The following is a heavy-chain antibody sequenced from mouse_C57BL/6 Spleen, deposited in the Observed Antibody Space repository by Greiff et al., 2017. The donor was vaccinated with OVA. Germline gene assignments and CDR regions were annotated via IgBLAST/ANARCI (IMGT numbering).Heavy chain of an antibody. CDR2: IRLKSDNYAT. CDR1: GFTFSNYW. V-gene: IGHV6-3*01. CDR3: TGRDGFAY. Sequence: EVKLVESGGGLVQPGGSMKLSCVASGFTFSNYWMNWVRQSPEKGLEWVAQIRLKSDNYATHYAESVKGRFTISRDDSKSSVYLQMNNLRAEDTGIYYCTGRDGFAYWGQGTLVTVSA. J-gene: IGHJ3*01. D-gene: IGHD1-1*01.